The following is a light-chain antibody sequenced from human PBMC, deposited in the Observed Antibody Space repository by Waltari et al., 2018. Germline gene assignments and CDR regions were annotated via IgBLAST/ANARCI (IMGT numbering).Light chain of an antibody. V-gene: IGKV1-39*01. CDR3: QQYYGGPGVT. CDR1: QAISIS. CDR2: AAS. Sequence: DIQLTQSPSSLSASVGDRVTITCRASQAISISLNWDQQKPGKAPKLLIYAASSLQSGVPERFSGVGSGTAFTLTISGLQPEDFAVYFCQQYYGGPGVTFGGGTRVEIK. J-gene: IGKJ4*01.